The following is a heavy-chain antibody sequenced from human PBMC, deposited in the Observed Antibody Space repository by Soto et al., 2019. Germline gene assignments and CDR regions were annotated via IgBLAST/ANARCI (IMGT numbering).Heavy chain of an antibody. Sequence: TSETLSLTCTVSGGSISSYYWSWIRQPPGKGLEWIGYIYYSGSTNYNPSLKSRVTISVDTSKNQFSLKLSSVTAADTAVYYCARVGGYGDYGMDVWGQGTTVTVSS. CDR2: IYYSGST. CDR3: ARVGGYGDYGMDV. J-gene: IGHJ6*02. CDR1: GGSISSYY. D-gene: IGHD5-12*01. V-gene: IGHV4-59*01.